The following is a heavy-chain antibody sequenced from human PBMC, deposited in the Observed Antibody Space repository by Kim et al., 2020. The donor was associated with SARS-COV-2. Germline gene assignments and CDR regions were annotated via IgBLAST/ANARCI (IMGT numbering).Heavy chain of an antibody. D-gene: IGHD3-10*01. J-gene: IGHJ4*02. V-gene: IGHV4-38-2*02. CDR2: VYHSGNT. Sequence: SETLSLTCTVSGYSISNGYYWGWIRQPPGKGLEWIGSVYHSGNTYNNPSLKSRVTMSVDTSKNQFSLTLSSVTAADTAVYYCARDKSSMALDYWGQGTLVTVSS. CDR3: ARDKSSMALDY. CDR1: GYSISNGYY.